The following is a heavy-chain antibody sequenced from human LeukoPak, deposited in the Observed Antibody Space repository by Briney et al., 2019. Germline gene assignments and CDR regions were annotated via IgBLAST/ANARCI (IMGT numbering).Heavy chain of an antibody. J-gene: IGHJ5*02. CDR2: IYYSGST. D-gene: IGHD1-26*01. V-gene: IGHV4-59*01. CDR1: GGSISSYY. Sequence: PSETLSLTCTVSGGSISSYYWSWIRQPPGKGLEWIGYIYYSGSTNYNPSLKSRVTISVDTSKNQFSLKLSSVTAADTAVYYCARSILVGYYSPHRKNWFDPWGQGTLVTVSS. CDR3: ARSILVGYYSPHRKNWFDP.